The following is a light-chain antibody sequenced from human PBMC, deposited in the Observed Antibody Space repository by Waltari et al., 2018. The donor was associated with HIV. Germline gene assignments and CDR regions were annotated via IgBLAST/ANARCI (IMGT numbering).Light chain of an antibody. Sequence: QSVLTQPPSASGPPGQRVTLSCSRSRSNIGSTTVNWYQQRPGTAPKLLIYSNDQRPSGAPDRFSGSTSGTSAALAISGLQSEDEAGYYCAAWDVSLNGLVFGGGTKVTVL. CDR2: SND. CDR1: RSNIGSTT. V-gene: IGLV1-44*01. CDR3: AAWDVSLNGLV. J-gene: IGLJ2*01.